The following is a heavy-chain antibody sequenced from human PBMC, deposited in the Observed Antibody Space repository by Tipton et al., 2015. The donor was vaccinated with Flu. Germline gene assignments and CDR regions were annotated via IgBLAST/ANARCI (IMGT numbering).Heavy chain of an antibody. CDR2: IYYSGST. CDR1: GGSINSTTHY. V-gene: IGHV4-39*07. Sequence: GLVKPSETLSLTCTVSGGSINSTTHYWAWIRQPPGKALEWIATIYYSGSTYRNPSLKSRVTISVDPSKNQFSLTLTSVTAADTALYYCARAAGSPYYFDCWGQGTKVTVSS. D-gene: IGHD1-26*01. CDR3: ARAAGSPYYFDC. J-gene: IGHJ4*02.